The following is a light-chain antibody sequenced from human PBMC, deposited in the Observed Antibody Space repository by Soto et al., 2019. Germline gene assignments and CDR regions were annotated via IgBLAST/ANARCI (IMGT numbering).Light chain of an antibody. CDR1: QSVLRTSNDKNS. CDR2: WAS. V-gene: IGKV4-1*01. CDR3: QQSYHAPDT. J-gene: IGKJ2*01. Sequence: DIVMTQSPDSLAVSLGERATINCQSSQSVLRTSNDKNSLSWYQQKPGQPPKLLIYWASTRESGVPDRFSGSGAGTDFTLTISSLQAEDVAVYYCQQSYHAPDTCGQGPKLEIK.